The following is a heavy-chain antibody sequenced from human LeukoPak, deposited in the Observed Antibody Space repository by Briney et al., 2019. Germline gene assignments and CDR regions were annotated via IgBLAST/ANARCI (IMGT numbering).Heavy chain of an antibody. V-gene: IGHV3-11*01. CDR3: ARARVSVIQYCSGGCCYSEYDY. J-gene: IGHJ4*02. CDR2: ISSCGSFI. CDR1: GFSFSDYF. Sequence: GGSLRLSFASSGFSFSDYFMTWIRQAPGKGLEWVSYISSCGSFIYYADSVKGRFTISRDNAKTSLYLQMNSLRAEDTAVYYCARARVSVIQYCSGGCCYSEYDYWGQGALVTVSS. D-gene: IGHD2-15*01.